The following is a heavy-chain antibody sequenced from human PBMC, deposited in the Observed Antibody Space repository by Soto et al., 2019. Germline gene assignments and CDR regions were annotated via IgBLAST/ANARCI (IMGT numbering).Heavy chain of an antibody. J-gene: IGHJ5*02. V-gene: IGHV4-61*01. CDR2: IYYSGST. CDR3: ARWFTVYYYDSSGEYNWFDP. Sequence: PSETLSLTCTVSGGSVSSGSYYWSWIRQPPGKGLEWIGYIYYSGSTNYNPSLKSRVTISVDTSKNQFSLRLSSVTAADTAVYYCARWFTVYYYDSSGEYNWFDPWGQGTLVTVS. D-gene: IGHD3-22*01. CDR1: GGSVSSGSYY.